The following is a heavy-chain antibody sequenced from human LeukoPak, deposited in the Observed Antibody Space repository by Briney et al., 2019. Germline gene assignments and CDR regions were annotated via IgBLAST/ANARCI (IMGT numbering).Heavy chain of an antibody. D-gene: IGHD3-22*01. J-gene: IGHJ6*03. CDR3: AREGYDSGGYYSPGYYYYYMDV. CDR1: GFTFSSYA. Sequence: PGGSLRLSCAASGFTFSSYAMHWVRQAPGKGLEWVAVISSDGSDKYYADSVKGRFTISRDNSKNTMYLQMNSLRAEDTAVYYCAREGYDSGGYYSPGYYYYYMDVWGKGTTVTVSS. V-gene: IGHV3-30*04. CDR2: ISSDGSDK.